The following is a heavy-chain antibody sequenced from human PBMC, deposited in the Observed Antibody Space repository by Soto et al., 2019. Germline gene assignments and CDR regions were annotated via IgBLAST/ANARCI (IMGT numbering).Heavy chain of an antibody. CDR1: GLSLSTNGLD. V-gene: IGHV2-5*02. Sequence: QMTLKESGPTLVKPTQTLTLTCTFSGLSLSTNGLDVAWIRQPPGKALEWLALLYWDDDKRYSPSLKNRLAISKGTSKDQVVLTMTDMDPLDTATYYCAHRRPYSNSPEYFFDYWGQGTLVTVSS. D-gene: IGHD6-6*01. CDR3: AHRRPYSNSPEYFFDY. CDR2: LYWDDDK. J-gene: IGHJ4*02.